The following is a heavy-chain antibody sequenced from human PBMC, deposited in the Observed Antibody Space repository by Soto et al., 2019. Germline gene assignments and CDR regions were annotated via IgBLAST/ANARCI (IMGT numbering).Heavy chain of an antibody. J-gene: IGHJ4*02. CDR1: GGYISSGGYY. V-gene: IGHV4-31*03. Sequence: QVQLQESVPGLVKPSQTLSLTCTVSGGYISSGGYYWSLILQHPGKALEWIGYIYYSGSTYHNPSIKLRVTLSVHTSKNPSSMKLRSVTAADTAVYYCARVPVGSGSYLVHFDYWGQGTLVPGSS. CDR3: ARVPVGSGSYLVHFDY. CDR2: IYYSGST. D-gene: IGHD3-10*01.